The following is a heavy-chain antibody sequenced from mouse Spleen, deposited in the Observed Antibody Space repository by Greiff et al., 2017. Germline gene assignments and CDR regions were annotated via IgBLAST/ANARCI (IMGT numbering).Heavy chain of an antibody. Sequence: EVQRVESGAELVRPGASVKLSCTASGFNIKDDYMHWVKQRPEQGLEWIGWIDPENGDTEYASKFQGKATITADTSSNTAYLQLSSLTSEDTAVYYCTSIYYGNYGWGQGTTLTVSS. J-gene: IGHJ2*01. CDR3: TSIYYGNYG. V-gene: IGHV14-4*01. CDR1: GFNIKDDY. D-gene: IGHD2-1*01. CDR2: IDPENGDT.